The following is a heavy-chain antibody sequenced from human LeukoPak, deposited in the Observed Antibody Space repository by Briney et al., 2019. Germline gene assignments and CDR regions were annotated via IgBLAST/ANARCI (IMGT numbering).Heavy chain of an antibody. CDR2: IKQDGSDK. D-gene: IGHD6-13*01. V-gene: IGHV3-7*03. CDR3: ASPFRYQLLVPY. CDR1: GFTFSDYW. Sequence: GGSLRLSCAASGFTFSDYWMSWVRQAPGKGLEWVANIKQDGSDKNYADSVKGRFTILRDNAKNSLYLQMNSLRAEDTAVYYCASPFRYQLLVPYWGQGTLVTVSS. J-gene: IGHJ4*02.